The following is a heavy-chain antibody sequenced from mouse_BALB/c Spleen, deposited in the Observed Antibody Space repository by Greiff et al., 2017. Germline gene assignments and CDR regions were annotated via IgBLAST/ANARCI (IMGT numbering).Heavy chain of an antibody. Sequence: DVMLVESGGGLVKPGGSLKLSCAASGFTFSSYAMSWVRQSPEKRLEWVAEISSGGSYTYYPDTVTGRFTISRDNAKNTLYLEMSSLRSEDTAMYYCARESGRRWFAYWGQGTLVTVSA. CDR2: ISSGGSYT. CDR1: GFTFSSYA. J-gene: IGHJ3*01. CDR3: ARESGRRWFAY. D-gene: IGHD2-12*01. V-gene: IGHV5-9-4*01.